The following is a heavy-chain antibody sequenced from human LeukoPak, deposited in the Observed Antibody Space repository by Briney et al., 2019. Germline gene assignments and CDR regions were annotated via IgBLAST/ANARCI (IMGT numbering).Heavy chain of an antibody. J-gene: IGHJ5*02. Sequence: GGSLRLSCAASGFTFSSYTKKWVRQAPGKGLEWVSSISSSSSYIYYADSVKGRFTISRDNAKNSLYLQMNSLRADDTAVYYCARDSLWSGYYPYNWFDPWGQGTLVTVSS. V-gene: IGHV3-21*01. CDR2: ISSSSSYI. CDR1: GFTFSSYT. CDR3: ARDSLWSGYYPYNWFDP. D-gene: IGHD3-3*01.